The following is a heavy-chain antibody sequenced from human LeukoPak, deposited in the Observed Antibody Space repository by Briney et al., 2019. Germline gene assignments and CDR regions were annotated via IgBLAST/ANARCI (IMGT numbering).Heavy chain of an antibody. D-gene: IGHD2-2*01. J-gene: IGHJ4*02. CDR3: ARLTRRGYYFDY. CDR2: MYCSGST. V-gene: IGHV4-39*01. CDR1: GGSISSSSYY. Sequence: SETLSLTCTVSGGSISSSSYYWGWIRQPPGKGLEWIGSMYCSGSTYYNPSLKSRVTISVDTSKKQFSLKVSSVTAADTAVFYCARLTRRGYYFDYWGQGTLVTVSS.